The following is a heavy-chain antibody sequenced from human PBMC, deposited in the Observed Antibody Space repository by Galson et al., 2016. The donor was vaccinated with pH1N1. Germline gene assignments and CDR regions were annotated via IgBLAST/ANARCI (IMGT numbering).Heavy chain of an antibody. V-gene: IGHV1-2*02. Sequence: SVKVSCKASGYIFTGNYMHWVRQAPGQGLEWIGWIKTSNGETHYAQKFQGRVTMITDTSLSTAYMELSALTSDDTAVYFCARVIFGHFGLDVWGQGTTVTVSS. J-gene: IGHJ6*02. CDR3: ARVIFGHFGLDV. CDR2: IKTSNGET. D-gene: IGHD3-9*01. CDR1: GYIFTGNY.